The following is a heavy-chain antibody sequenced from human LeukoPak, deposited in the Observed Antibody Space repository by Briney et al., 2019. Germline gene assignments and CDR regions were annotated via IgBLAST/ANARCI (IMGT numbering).Heavy chain of an antibody. J-gene: IGHJ4*02. CDR2: IKQDGSEK. CDR1: GFTFNTYW. Sequence: PGGSLRLSCAASGFTFNTYWMAWVRQAPGKGLGWVANIKQDGSEKYYVDSVKGRFTISRDNAKNSLYLQMNSLRAEDTAVYYCARADCTNGVCYPYQFDYWGQGTLVTDSS. D-gene: IGHD2-8*01. V-gene: IGHV3-7*01. CDR3: ARADCTNGVCYPYQFDY.